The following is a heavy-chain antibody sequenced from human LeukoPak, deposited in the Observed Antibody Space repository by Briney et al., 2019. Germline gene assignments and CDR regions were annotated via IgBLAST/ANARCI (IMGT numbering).Heavy chain of an antibody. J-gene: IGHJ4*02. CDR2: IYTSGST. D-gene: IGHD3-3*01. Sequence: SETLSLTCTVSGGSISSYYWSWIRQPAGKGLEWIGRIYTSGSTNYNPSLKSRVTMSVDTSKNQFSLKLSSVTAADTAVYYCARLYLDYDFWSGYYRFDYWGQGTLVTVSS. CDR1: GGSISSYY. CDR3: ARLYLDYDFWSGYYRFDY. V-gene: IGHV4-4*07.